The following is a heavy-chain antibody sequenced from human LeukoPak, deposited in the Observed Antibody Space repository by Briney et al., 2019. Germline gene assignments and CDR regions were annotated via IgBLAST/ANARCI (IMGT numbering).Heavy chain of an antibody. CDR2: IRYDGSNK. CDR1: GFTFSSYG. D-gene: IGHD3-10*02. J-gene: IGHJ6*03. V-gene: IGHV3-30*02. CDR3: AKESYVNYYYYYMDV. Sequence: GGSLRLSCAASGFTFSSYGMHWVRQAPGKGLEWVAFIRYDGSNKYYADSVKGRFTISRDNSKNTLYLQMSSLRAEDTAVYYCAKESYVNYYYYYMDVWGKGTTVTISS.